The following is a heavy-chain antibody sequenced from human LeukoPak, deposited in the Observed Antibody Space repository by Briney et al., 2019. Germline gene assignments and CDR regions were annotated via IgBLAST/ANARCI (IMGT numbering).Heavy chain of an antibody. J-gene: IGHJ4*02. CDR3: TTGSRPFRPIDY. V-gene: IGHV3-15*01. Sequence: GGSLRLSCAASGFTFSNAWMSWVRQAPGKGLEWVGRIKSKTDGGTTDYAAPVKGRFTISRDDSKNTLYLQMNSLKTEDTAVYYCTTGSRPFRPIDYWGQGTLVTVSS. CDR1: GFTFSNAW. CDR2: IKSKTDGGTT. D-gene: IGHD3-3*02.